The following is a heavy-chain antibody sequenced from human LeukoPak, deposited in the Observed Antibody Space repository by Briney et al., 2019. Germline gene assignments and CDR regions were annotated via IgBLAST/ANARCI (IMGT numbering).Heavy chain of an antibody. V-gene: IGHV1-8*01. CDR3: VAPGGYSSSPLTH. D-gene: IGHD6-6*01. J-gene: IGHJ4*02. CDR1: GYTFTSYD. Sequence: ASVKVSCKASGYTFTSYDINWVRQATGQGLEWMGWVNPNSGNTGYAQKFQGRVTMTRNTSISTAYMELSSLRSEDTAVYYCVAPGGYSSSPLTHWGQGTLVTVSS. CDR2: VNPNSGNT.